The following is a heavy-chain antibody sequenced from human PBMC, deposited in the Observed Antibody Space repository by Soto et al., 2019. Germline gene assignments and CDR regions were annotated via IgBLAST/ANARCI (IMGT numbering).Heavy chain of an antibody. CDR2: ISYSGLST. J-gene: IGHJ3*02. V-gene: IGHV3-23*01. CDR3: AKVTTGEMATGFQALDI. CDR1: GFTFSSYA. D-gene: IGHD5-12*01. Sequence: GGSLRLSCAASGFTFSSYAMSWVRQAPGKGLEWVSSISYSGLSTYYAGSVKGRFTISRDNSWNTLYLQMNSLTAEDTAVYYCAKVTTGEMATGFQALDIWGQGTIVTVSS.